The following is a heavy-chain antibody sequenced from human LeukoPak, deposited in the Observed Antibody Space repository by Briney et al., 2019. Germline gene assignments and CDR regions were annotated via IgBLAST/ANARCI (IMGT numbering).Heavy chain of an antibody. J-gene: IGHJ4*02. Sequence: GASLRLSCAASGFTFDDYGMSCVRQAPRKGLEWVSGINWNGGSTGYADSVKGRFTISRDNAKNSLYLQMNSLRAEDTALYYCARDAYYYDSSGYYFRPPVGYFDYWGQGTLVTVSS. V-gene: IGHV3-20*04. D-gene: IGHD3-22*01. CDR2: INWNGGST. CDR3: ARDAYYYDSSGYYFRPPVGYFDY. CDR1: GFTFDDYG.